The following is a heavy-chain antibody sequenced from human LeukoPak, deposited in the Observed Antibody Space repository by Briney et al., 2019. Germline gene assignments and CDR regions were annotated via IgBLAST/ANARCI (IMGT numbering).Heavy chain of an antibody. CDR2: IYTGGNT. J-gene: IGHJ6*04. CDR1: GFIVSSNY. V-gene: IGHV3-53*01. D-gene: IGHD3-10*02. Sequence: GGSLRLSCAISGFIVSSNYITWVRQTPGKGLQWVSVIYTGGNTYYADSVEGRFTISRDSVKNMVYLQMNSLRAEDTAVYYCAELGITMIGGVWGKGTTVTISS. CDR3: AELGITMIGGV.